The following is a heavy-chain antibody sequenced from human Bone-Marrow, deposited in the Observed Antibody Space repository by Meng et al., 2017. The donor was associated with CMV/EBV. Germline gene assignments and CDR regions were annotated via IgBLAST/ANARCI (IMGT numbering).Heavy chain of an antibody. D-gene: IGHD4-17*01. CDR2: IYYSGST. V-gene: IGHV4-39*07. Sequence: SETLSLTCTVSGGSISSSSYYWGWIRQPPGKGLEWIGSIYYSGSTYYNPSLKSRVTISVDTSKNQFSLKLSSVTAADTAVYYCARATTVTFYYYGMDVWDQGTTVTVSS. J-gene: IGHJ6*02. CDR3: ARATTVTFYYYGMDV. CDR1: GGSISSSSYY.